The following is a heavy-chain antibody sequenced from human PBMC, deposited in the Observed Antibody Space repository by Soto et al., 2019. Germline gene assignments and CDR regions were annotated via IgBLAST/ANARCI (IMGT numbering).Heavy chain of an antibody. CDR3: AKDTSGSGYYPSPLAY. CDR1: GFTFDDYA. D-gene: IGHD3-3*01. V-gene: IGHV3-9*01. Sequence: EVQLVESGGGLVQPGRSLRLSCAASGFTFDDYAMHWVRQAPGKGLEWVSGISWNSGSIGYADSVKGRFTISRDNAKNSLYLQMNSPRPEDTALYYCAKDTSGSGYYPSPLAYWGQGTLVTVSS. CDR2: ISWNSGSI. J-gene: IGHJ4*02.